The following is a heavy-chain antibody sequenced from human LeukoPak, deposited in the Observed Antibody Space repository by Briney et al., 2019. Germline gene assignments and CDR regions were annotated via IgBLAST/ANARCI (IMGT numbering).Heavy chain of an antibody. Sequence: ASVKVSCKASGYTFTGYYMHWVRQAPGQGLEWMGWINPNSGGTNYAQKFQGRVTMTRDTSISTAYMDLSRLRSDDTAIYYCARGGYVIVRDWFDPWGQGTLVTVSS. J-gene: IGHJ5*02. V-gene: IGHV1-2*02. CDR1: GYTFTGYY. CDR2: INPNSGGT. D-gene: IGHD3-16*01. CDR3: ARGGYVIVRDWFDP.